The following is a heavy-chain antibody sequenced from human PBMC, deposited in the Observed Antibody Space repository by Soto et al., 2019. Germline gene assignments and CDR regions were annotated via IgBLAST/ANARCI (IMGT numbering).Heavy chain of an antibody. CDR2: IYYSGST. CDR3: TSLFHCSSTSCYYYYGMDV. J-gene: IGHJ6*02. CDR1: GGSISSSNYY. V-gene: IGHV4-39*01. D-gene: IGHD2-2*01. Sequence: QLQLQESGPGLVKPSETLSLTCTVSGGSISSSNYYWGWIRQPPGQGLEWIGSIYYSGSTYYNPYCRRRVPISVDTSKNQFSLKLSSVTAAETSEYSCTSLFHCSSTSCYYYYGMDVWGQGTTVTVSS.